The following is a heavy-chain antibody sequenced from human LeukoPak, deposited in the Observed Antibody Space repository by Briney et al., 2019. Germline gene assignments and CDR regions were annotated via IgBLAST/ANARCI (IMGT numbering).Heavy chain of an antibody. CDR3: AKDSSSGYDEEDAFDI. J-gene: IGHJ3*02. V-gene: IGHV3-30*18. CDR2: ISYDGSNK. Sequence: PGRSLRLSCAASGFTFSSYGMHWVRQAPGKGLEWVAVISYDGSNKYYADSVKGRFTISRDNSKNTLYLQMNSLRAEDTAVYYCAKDSSSGYDEEDAFDIWGQGTMVTVSS. CDR1: GFTFSSYG. D-gene: IGHD5-12*01.